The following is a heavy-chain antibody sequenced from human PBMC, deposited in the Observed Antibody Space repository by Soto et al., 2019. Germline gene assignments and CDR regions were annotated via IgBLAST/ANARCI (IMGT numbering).Heavy chain of an antibody. J-gene: IGHJ4*02. CDR1: GGSISSSSYY. V-gene: IGHV4-39*01. CDR2: IYYSGST. CDR3: ARRVGQWLVLYFDY. Sequence: SETLSLTCTVSGGSISSSSYYRGWIRQPPGKGLEWIGSIYYSGSTYYNPSLKSRVTISVDTSKNQFSLKLSSVTAADTAVYYCARRVGQWLVLYFDYWGQGTLVTVSS. D-gene: IGHD6-19*01.